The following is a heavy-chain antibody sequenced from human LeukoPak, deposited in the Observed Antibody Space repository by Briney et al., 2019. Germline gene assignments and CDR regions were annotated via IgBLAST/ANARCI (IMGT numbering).Heavy chain of an antibody. V-gene: IGHV3-48*04. CDR2: IGSSSSTI. Sequence: GGSLRLSCAASGFTFSSYSMNWVRQAPGKGLEWVSYIGSSSSTIYYADSVKGRFTISRDNAKNSLYLQMNSLRAEDTAVYYCARGVLAVAGSSDYWGQGTLVTVSS. J-gene: IGHJ4*02. D-gene: IGHD6-19*01. CDR3: ARGVLAVAGSSDY. CDR1: GFTFSSYS.